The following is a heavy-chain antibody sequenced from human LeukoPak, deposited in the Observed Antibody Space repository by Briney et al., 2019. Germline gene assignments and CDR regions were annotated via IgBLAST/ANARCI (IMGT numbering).Heavy chain of an antibody. Sequence: GGSLRLSCAASGFTFSSYSMNWVRLAPGKGLKWVSSISSSSSYIYYADSVKGRFTISRDNAKNSLYLQMNSLRAEDTAVYYCARDSGSYPSLDYWGQGTLVTVSS. J-gene: IGHJ4*02. D-gene: IGHD1-26*01. V-gene: IGHV3-21*01. CDR3: ARDSGSYPSLDY. CDR2: ISSSSSYI. CDR1: GFTFSSYS.